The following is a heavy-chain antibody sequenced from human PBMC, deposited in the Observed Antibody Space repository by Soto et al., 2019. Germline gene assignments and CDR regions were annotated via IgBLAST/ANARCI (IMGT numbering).Heavy chain of an antibody. CDR2: ISGSYDST. V-gene: IGHV3-23*01. Sequence: EVQLLESGGGLLQPGGSLRLSFAASGFTFSSYAMSWVRQAPGKGLEWVSAISGSYDSTYYADSVKGRFTISRDNSKNTLYLQMNSLRAEDTAVYYCAKDRSYTSGWPFDYWGQGTLVTVSS. D-gene: IGHD6-19*01. J-gene: IGHJ4*02. CDR1: GFTFSSYA. CDR3: AKDRSYTSGWPFDY.